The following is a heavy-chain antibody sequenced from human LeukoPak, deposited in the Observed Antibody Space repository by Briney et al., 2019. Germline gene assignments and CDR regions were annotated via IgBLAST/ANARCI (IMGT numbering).Heavy chain of an antibody. D-gene: IGHD3-22*01. CDR3: ARDILANYYDSSGYDI. Sequence: PSETLSLTCTVSGGSISSYYWSWIRQPAGKGLEWIGRIYTSGSTNYNPSLKSRVTMSVDTPKNQFSLKLSSVTAADTAVYYCARDILANYYDSSGYDIWGQGTMVTVS. J-gene: IGHJ3*02. CDR1: GGSISSYY. CDR2: IYTSGST. V-gene: IGHV4-4*07.